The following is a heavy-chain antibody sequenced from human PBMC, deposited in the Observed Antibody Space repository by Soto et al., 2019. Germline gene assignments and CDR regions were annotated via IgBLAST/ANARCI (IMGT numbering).Heavy chain of an antibody. V-gene: IGHV1-69*13. Sequence: SVKVSSKAPRGTFSSNALSWARQSPEQGLEWMGGIIPIFGTANYAQKFQGRVTITADESTSTAYMELSSLRSEDTAVYYCARGNIPKSYYYYGMDVWGQGTTVTVSS. CDR2: IIPIFGTA. CDR1: RGTFSSNA. CDR3: ARGNIPKSYYYYGMDV. J-gene: IGHJ6*02. D-gene: IGHD2-21*01.